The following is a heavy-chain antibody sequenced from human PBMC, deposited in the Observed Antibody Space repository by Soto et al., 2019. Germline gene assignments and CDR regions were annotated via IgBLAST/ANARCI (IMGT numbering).Heavy chain of an antibody. Sequence: QVQLVESGGGVVQPGRSLRLSCAASGFTFSSYGMHWVRQAPGKGLEWVAVIWYDGSNKYYADSVKGRFTISRDNSKXTLYLQXXXLRXXXXXXXXXXXXXXXXSYY. CDR3: XXXXXXXSYY. V-gene: IGHV3-33*01. CDR1: GFTFSSYG. J-gene: IGHJ6*01. CDR2: IWYDGSNK.